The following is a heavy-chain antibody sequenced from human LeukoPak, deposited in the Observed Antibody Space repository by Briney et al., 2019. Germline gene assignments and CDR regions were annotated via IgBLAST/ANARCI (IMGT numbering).Heavy chain of an antibody. CDR1: GFTFSSSA. V-gene: IGHV3-23*01. CDR2: ISNNGGYT. Sequence: GGSLRLSCAASGFTFSSSAMSWVRQAPGKGLEWVSAISNNGGYTYYADSVQGRFTISRDNAKNSLFLQMNSLRAEDTAVYYCARDNGWSADFWGQGTLVTVSS. CDR3: ARDNGWSADF. J-gene: IGHJ4*02. D-gene: IGHD2-15*01.